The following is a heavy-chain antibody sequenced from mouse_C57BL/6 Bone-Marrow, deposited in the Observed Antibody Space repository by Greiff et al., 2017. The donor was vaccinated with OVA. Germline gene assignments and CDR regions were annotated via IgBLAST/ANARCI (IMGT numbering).Heavy chain of an antibody. V-gene: IGHV1-84*01. D-gene: IGHD1-1*01. J-gene: IGHJ4*01. Sequence: LVESGPELVKPGASVKISCKASGYTFTDYYINWVKQRPGQGLEWIGWIYPGSGNTKYNEKFKGKATLTVDTSSSTAYMQLSSLTSEDSAVYFCARYYYGSRYYAMDYWGQGTSVTVSS. CDR2: IYPGSGNT. CDR3: ARYYYGSRYYAMDY. CDR1: GYTFTDYY.